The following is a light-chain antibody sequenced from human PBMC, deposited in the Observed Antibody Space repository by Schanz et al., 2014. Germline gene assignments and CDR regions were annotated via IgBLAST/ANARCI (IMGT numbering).Light chain of an antibody. J-gene: IGLJ2*01. CDR3: CSYAGTYSVV. CDR1: SSDVGGYNY. CDR2: EGS. Sequence: QSALTQPPSASGSPGQSVTFSCTGTSSDVGGYNYVSWYQQHPGKAPKLMIYEGSNRPSGVPDRFSGSKSGNTASLTVSGLQAEDEADYYCCSYAGTYSVVFGGGTKLTVL. V-gene: IGLV2-8*01.